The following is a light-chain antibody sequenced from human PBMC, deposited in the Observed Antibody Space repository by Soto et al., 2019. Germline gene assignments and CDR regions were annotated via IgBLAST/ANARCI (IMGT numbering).Light chain of an antibody. CDR1: RSNIGAGYD. CDR3: QSYDNSLSGSWV. CDR2: AND. Sequence: QSVLTQPPSVSGAPGQGVTISCTGSRSNIGAGYDVHWYQQFPGAAPKLLIYANDKRPLGVVDRFSGSKSGTSASLAIAGLQAEDEADYYCQSYDNSLSGSWVFGGGTKLTVL. V-gene: IGLV1-40*01. J-gene: IGLJ3*02.